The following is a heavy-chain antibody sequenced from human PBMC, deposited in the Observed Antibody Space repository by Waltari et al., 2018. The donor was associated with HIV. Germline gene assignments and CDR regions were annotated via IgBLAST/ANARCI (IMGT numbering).Heavy chain of an antibody. V-gene: IGHV1-2*06. CDR3: ARCEDVTLISLPPGYRLDF. Sequence: QAHLVQSGPEARRPGASVTVSCKGAAYPFTDYYLHWVRPTPGQGPERVGRIDPRTGEELEAPAFQGGVTMNRVTSLTTAYLDLTSLKSYDTAVYFCARCEDVTLISLPPGYRLDFWGQGTLVTVSS. J-gene: IGHJ4*02. CDR1: AYPFTDYY. CDR2: IDPRTGEE. D-gene: IGHD2-15*01.